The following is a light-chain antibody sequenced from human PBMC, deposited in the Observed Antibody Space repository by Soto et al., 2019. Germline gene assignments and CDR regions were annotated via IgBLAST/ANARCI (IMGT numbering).Light chain of an antibody. V-gene: IGKV3-20*01. J-gene: IGKJ1*01. CDR2: GAS. CDR3: HQYGSIRPPFT. Sequence: EIVLTQSPGTLSLSPGERATLSCRATQSFSSSYLAWYQQKPGQAPRLLIYGASSRATGIPAGCSGSGSGRHCSIPISRLVAAGFAVFYCHQYGSIRPPFTFGQGTKVEIK. CDR1: QSFSSSY.